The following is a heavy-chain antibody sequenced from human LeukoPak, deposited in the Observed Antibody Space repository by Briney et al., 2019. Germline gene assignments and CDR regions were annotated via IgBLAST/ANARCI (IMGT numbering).Heavy chain of an antibody. J-gene: IGHJ3*02. Sequence: SETLSLTSTVSGGSISSYYWSWIRQPPGKGLEWIGHIYGSGSTNYNPSLKSRVTLSVDTSKNQFSLKLTSVTAADTAVYYCARWRHGYNSVDAFDIWGQGVMVTVSS. CDR3: ARWRHGYNSVDAFDI. CDR1: GGSISSYY. V-gene: IGHV4-59*08. CDR2: IYGSGST. D-gene: IGHD5-24*01.